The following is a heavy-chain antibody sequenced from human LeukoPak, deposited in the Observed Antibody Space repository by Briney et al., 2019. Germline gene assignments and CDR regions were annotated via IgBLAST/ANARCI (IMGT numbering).Heavy chain of an antibody. V-gene: IGHV3-30*02. Sequence: PGGSLRLSCAASGFTFSSYGMHWVRQAPGKGLEWVAFIRYDGSNKYYADSVKGRFTISRDNSKNTLYLQMNSLRAEDTAVYYCAKDPDYGSGSYLDYWGQGTLVTVSS. CDR3: AKDPDYGSGSYLDY. D-gene: IGHD3-10*01. CDR1: GFTFSSYG. J-gene: IGHJ4*02. CDR2: IRYDGSNK.